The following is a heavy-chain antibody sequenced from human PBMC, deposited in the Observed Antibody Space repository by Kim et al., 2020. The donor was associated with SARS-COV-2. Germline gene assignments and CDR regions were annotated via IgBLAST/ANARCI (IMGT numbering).Heavy chain of an antibody. CDR2: IYYSGST. D-gene: IGHD6-19*01. J-gene: IGHJ4*02. V-gene: IGHV4-39*01. CDR3: ARQYSSGWYGGHFDY. CDR1: GGSISSSSYY. Sequence: SETLSLTCTVSGGSISSSSYYWGWIRQPPGKALEWIGSIYYSGSTYYNPSLKSRVTISVDTPKNQFSLKLSSVTAADTAVYYCARQYSSGWYGGHFDYWGQGTLVTVSS.